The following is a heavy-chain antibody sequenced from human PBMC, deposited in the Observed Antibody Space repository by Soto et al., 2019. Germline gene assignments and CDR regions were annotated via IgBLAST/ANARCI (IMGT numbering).Heavy chain of an antibody. D-gene: IGHD2-15*01. CDR2: IKTDGSST. CDR3: ARVAVSWFCYMDV. CDR1: GFTFSSHC. J-gene: IGHJ6*04. Sequence: EVQLVESGGGLVQPGGSLRLSCAASGFTFSSHCMHWVRQGPGQGLMWVSRIKTDGSSTNYADSVKGRFTISRDNAKSTLYLQMNSLRVDDTAVYYCARVAVSWFCYMDVWGKGTTVTVSS. V-gene: IGHV3-74*01.